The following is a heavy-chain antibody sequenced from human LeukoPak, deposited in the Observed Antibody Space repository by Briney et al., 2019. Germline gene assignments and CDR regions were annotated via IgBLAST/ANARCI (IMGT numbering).Heavy chain of an antibody. CDR2: VNGDGTST. J-gene: IGHJ4*02. D-gene: IGHD2-2*01. Sequence: PGGSLRLYCATSGVAFSGYWMHWVRQAPGKGLVWVSRVNGDGTSTSYADSVQGRFTISRDNAKNTLYLYMNSLRGDDTAIYFCVRSCSSGSCYGYKDYWGQGTLVTVSS. CDR3: VRSCSSGSCYGYKDY. CDR1: GVAFSGYW. V-gene: IGHV3-74*01.